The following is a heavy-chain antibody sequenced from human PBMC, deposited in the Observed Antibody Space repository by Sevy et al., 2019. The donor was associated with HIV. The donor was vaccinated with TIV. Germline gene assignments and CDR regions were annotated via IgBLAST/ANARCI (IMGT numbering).Heavy chain of an antibody. CDR2: ISGSGGST. D-gene: IGHD2-15*01. CDR3: ASEVVVAATYYYYGMDV. CDR1: GFTFSYYA. Sequence: GGSLRLSCAASGFTFSYYAMSWVRQTPGKGLQWVSGISGSGGSTDYADSVKGRFTISRDNAKNTLYLQMNSLRAEDTAVYYCASEVVVAATYYYYGMDVWGQGTTVTVSS. J-gene: IGHJ6*02. V-gene: IGHV3-23*01.